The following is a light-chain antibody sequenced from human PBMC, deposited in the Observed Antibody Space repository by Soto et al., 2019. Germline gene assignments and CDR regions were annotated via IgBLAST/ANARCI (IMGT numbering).Light chain of an antibody. V-gene: IGKV1-39*01. CDR3: QQTDSTPQT. Sequence: DIQMTQSPSSLSASVGDRVTISCRASQSIRTYVSWYQQKPGTAPKLLIRAASTLQSGVPSRFSGSGSGTDFTLTISSLQIEDFANYFCQQTDSTPQTFGQGTNVEI. J-gene: IGKJ1*01. CDR2: AAS. CDR1: QSIRTY.